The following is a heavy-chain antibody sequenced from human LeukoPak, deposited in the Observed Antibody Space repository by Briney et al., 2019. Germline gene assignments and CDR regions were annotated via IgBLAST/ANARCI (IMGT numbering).Heavy chain of an antibody. V-gene: IGHV3-11*06. CDR2: ISDSGTYT. D-gene: IGHD1-14*01. CDR3: ARYNVDNYFHY. CDR1: GFTFSDYY. J-gene: IGHJ4*02. Sequence: GGSLRLSCAASGFTFSDYYMTWIRQAPGKGLEWVSYISDSGTYTNYADSVKGRFTISRDNAKNSLYLQMNSRRAEDTAIYYCARYNVDNYFHYWGQGTLVTVSS.